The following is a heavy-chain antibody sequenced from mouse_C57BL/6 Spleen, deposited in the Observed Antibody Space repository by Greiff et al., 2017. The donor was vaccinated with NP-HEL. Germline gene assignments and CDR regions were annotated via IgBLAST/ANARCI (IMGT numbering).Heavy chain of an antibody. CDR1: GYTFTSYW. D-gene: IGHD1-1*01. J-gene: IGHJ2*01. CDR3: ASNSGSSYVGYYFDY. CDR2: IDPNSGGT. V-gene: IGHV1-72*01. Sequence: QVQLQQPGAELVKPGASVKLSCKASGYTFTSYWMHWVKQRPGRGLEWIGRIDPNSGGTKYNEKLKSKANLTVAKPYSKAYMQLSILTSEASAVYYYASNSGSSYVGYYFDYWGQGTTLTVSS.